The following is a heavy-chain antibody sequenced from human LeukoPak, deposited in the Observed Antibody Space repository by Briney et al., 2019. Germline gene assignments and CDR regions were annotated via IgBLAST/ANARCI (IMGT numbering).Heavy chain of an antibody. CDR1: GYTFTNYG. CDR3: ARDASIYDNSAYYYLW. J-gene: IGHJ4*02. D-gene: IGHD3-22*01. CDR2: ITPMFGTA. V-gene: IGHV1-69*13. Sequence: SVKVSCQASGYTFTNYGISWVRQAPGQGLEWMGWITPMFGTANYAQKFQGRVTITAHESSSTAYMELSSLRSEDTAVYYCARDASIYDNSAYYYLWWGQGTPVTVSS.